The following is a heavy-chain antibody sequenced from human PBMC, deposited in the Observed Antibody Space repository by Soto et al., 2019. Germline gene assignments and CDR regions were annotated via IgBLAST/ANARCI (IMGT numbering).Heavy chain of an antibody. V-gene: IGHV4-59*01. Sequence: SETLSLTCTVSGDSISTDYWSWIRQPPGKGLEWIGYIYYSGSTNYNPSLKSRVTISVDTSKNQFSLKLSSVTAADTAVYYCARVLRYCSSTSCYAYYYYGMDVWGQGTTVTVSS. CDR2: IYYSGST. D-gene: IGHD2-2*01. CDR1: GDSISTDY. CDR3: ARVLRYCSSTSCYAYYYYGMDV. J-gene: IGHJ6*02.